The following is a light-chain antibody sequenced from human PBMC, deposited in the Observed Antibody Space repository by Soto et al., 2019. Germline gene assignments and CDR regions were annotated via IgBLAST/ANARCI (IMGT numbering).Light chain of an antibody. CDR2: DAS. V-gene: IGKV3-11*01. J-gene: IGKJ2*01. CDR3: EQRSIWPLYT. Sequence: IVLPQSPATLSLSPGERATLSCRASQSVSDYLAWYQQKPGQAPRLLIYDASNRATGIPARFSGSGFGTDFTLTISSLEPEDFAVYYCEQRSIWPLYTFGQGTKVDIK. CDR1: QSVSDY.